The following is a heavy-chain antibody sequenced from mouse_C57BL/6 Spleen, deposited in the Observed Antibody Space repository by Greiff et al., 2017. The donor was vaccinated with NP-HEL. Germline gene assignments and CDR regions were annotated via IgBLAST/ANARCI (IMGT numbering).Heavy chain of an antibody. D-gene: IGHD2-3*01. CDR2: INYDGSST. Sequence: EVQVVESEGGLVQPGSSMKLSCTASGFTFSDYYMAWVRQVPEKGLEWVANINYDGSSTYYLDSLKSRFIISRDTAKNILYLQMSSLKSEDTATYYCAREDGYYPYAMDYWGQGTSVTVSS. J-gene: IGHJ4*01. CDR1: GFTFSDYY. V-gene: IGHV5-16*01. CDR3: AREDGYYPYAMDY.